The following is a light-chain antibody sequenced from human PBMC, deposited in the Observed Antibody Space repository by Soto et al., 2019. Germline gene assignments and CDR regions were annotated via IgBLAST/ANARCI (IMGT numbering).Light chain of an antibody. CDR3: SSYTSTTTRV. CDR2: EVS. Sequence: QSALTQPASVSGSPGQSITISCTGTSXDVGGYNYVSRYQQHPGKGPKLMIYEVSNRPSGVSNRFSGSKSGNTATLTISGLQAEDEADYYCSSYTSTTTRVFGTGTKVTVL. V-gene: IGLV2-14*03. J-gene: IGLJ1*01. CDR1: SXDVGGYNY.